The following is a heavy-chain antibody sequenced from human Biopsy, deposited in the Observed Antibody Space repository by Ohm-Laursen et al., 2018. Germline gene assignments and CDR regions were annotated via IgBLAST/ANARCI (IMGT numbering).Heavy chain of an antibody. D-gene: IGHD4-17*01. Sequence: SDTLSFTCTVYGATFSDYYWSWIRQPPGKGLDWIGLINQSGETKYNPSLQSRVTISAEVTKNQFSRKLRSLTAADTAIYYCGNEVYGRDYWGQGARVTVSS. CDR1: GATFSDYY. V-gene: IGHV4-34*08. CDR2: INQSGET. CDR3: GNEVYGRDY. J-gene: IGHJ4*02.